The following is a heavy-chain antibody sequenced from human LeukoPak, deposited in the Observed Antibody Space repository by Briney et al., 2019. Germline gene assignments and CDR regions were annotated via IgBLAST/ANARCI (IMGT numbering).Heavy chain of an antibody. Sequence: PGGSLRLSCAASGFPFSSYSMNWVRQAPGKGLEWVSSISSSSSYIYYADSVKGRFTISRDNAKNSLYLQMNSLRAEDTAVYYCARDHKTTFYMDVWGKGTTVTVSS. CDR2: ISSSSSYI. CDR1: GFPFSSYS. CDR3: ARDHKTTFYMDV. V-gene: IGHV3-21*01. J-gene: IGHJ6*03. D-gene: IGHD2/OR15-2a*01.